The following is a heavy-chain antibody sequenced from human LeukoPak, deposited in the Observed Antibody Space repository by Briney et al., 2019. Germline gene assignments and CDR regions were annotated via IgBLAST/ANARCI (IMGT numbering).Heavy chain of an antibody. Sequence: GASVKVSCKASGYTFTGYYMHWVRQAPGQGLEWMGWINPNSGGTNYAQKFQGRVTMTRDTSISTAYMELSRLRSDDTAVYYCARRRLGSSGWGAMDVWGKGTTVTVSS. CDR3: ARRRLGSSGWGAMDV. J-gene: IGHJ6*03. CDR1: GYTFTGYY. D-gene: IGHD6-19*01. CDR2: INPNSGGT. V-gene: IGHV1-2*02.